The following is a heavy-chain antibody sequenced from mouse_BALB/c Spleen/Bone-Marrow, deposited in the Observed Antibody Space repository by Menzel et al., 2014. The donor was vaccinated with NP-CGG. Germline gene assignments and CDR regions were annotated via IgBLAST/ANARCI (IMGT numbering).Heavy chain of an antibody. CDR1: GYTFTSYV. D-gene: IGHD2-2*01. Sequence: VQLQQSGPELVKPGASVKMSCKASGYTFTSYVIHWVKQKPGQGLEWIGNINPYNDGTQYNEKFKGKATLTSDKSSSSAFMELSSLTSEDSAVYYCARSLYGYGWYFDVWGAGTTVTVSS. V-gene: IGHV1-14*01. CDR3: ARSLYGYGWYFDV. J-gene: IGHJ1*01. CDR2: INPYNDGT.